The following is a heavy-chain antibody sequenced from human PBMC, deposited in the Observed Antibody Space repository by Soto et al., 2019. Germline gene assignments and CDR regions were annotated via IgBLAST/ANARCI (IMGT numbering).Heavy chain of an antibody. J-gene: IGHJ6*02. V-gene: IGHV3-30*18. Sequence: QVQLVESGGGEVQPGRSLTISCAASGFTFSTYGMHWVRQTPGKGLEWVAVISYDGTNKFYSDSVTGRFTISRDNFKNPLTLQMNSLRADDTAVYSCAKDLQSYGDYDYYCYGMDVWGLGTRVTVSS. CDR1: GFTFSTYG. CDR3: AKDLQSYGDYDYYCYGMDV. CDR2: ISYDGTNK. D-gene: IGHD4-17*01.